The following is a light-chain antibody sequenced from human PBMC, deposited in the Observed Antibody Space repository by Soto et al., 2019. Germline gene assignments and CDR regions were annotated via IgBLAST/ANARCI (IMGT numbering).Light chain of an antibody. CDR2: EVS. CDR1: SSDVGGYNY. J-gene: IGLJ2*01. V-gene: IGLV2-8*01. CDR3: SSYAGSNNFVV. Sequence: GTSSDVGGYNYVSWYQQYPGKAPKLMIYEVSKRPSGVPDRFSGSKSANTASLTVSGLQAEDEADYYCSSYAGSNNFVVFGGGTKLTV.